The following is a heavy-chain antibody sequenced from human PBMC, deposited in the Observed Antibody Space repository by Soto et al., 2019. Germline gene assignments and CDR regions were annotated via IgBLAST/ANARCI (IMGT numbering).Heavy chain of an antibody. V-gene: IGHV1-69*04. Sequence: SVKVSCKASGYTFTSYGISCVRQAPGQGLEWMGRIIPLLDIANYAQKFQGRVTITADKSTSTAYMELSSLRSEDTAIYYCAREDCSSTSCYAPFDYWGQGTPVTVSS. CDR1: GYTFTSYG. D-gene: IGHD2-2*01. CDR2: IIPLLDIA. J-gene: IGHJ4*02. CDR3: AREDCSSTSCYAPFDY.